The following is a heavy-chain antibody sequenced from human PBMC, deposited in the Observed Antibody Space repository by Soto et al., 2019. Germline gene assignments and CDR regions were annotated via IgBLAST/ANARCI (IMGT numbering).Heavy chain of an antibody. CDR2: IYYRGST. Sequence: QVQLQESGPGLVKPSETLSLTCTVSGDSISSDYYWSWIRQPPGKGLEWIGYIYYRGSTNYSPSLKSRVTILADTSKNQFSLRLTSVTAADTAVYFCAREVDYYGSGILWGQGTLVTVSS. V-gene: IGHV4-59*01. J-gene: IGHJ4*02. CDR3: AREVDYYGSGIL. CDR1: GDSISSDYY. D-gene: IGHD3-10*01.